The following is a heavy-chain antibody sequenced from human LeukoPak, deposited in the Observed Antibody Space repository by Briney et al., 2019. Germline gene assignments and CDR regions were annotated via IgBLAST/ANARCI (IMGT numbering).Heavy chain of an antibody. CDR1: GYTFTSYA. J-gene: IGHJ5*02. V-gene: IGHV1-3*01. CDR3: ARDQSKLDPILTGYYMGLDP. D-gene: IGHD3-9*01. Sequence: VASVKVSCKASGYTFTSYAMHWVRQAPGQRLEWMGWINAGNGNTKYSQKFQGRVTITRDTSASTAYMELSSLRSEDTAVYYCARDQSKLDPILTGYYMGLDPWGQGTLVTVSS. CDR2: INAGNGNT.